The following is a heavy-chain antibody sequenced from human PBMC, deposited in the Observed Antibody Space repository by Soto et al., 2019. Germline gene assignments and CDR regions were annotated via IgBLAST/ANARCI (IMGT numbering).Heavy chain of an antibody. CDR3: ARSNYDILTGYYYYMDV. CDR1: GGTFSSYT. J-gene: IGHJ6*03. CDR2: IIPILGIA. D-gene: IGHD3-9*01. Sequence: QVQLVQSGAEVKKPGSSVKVSCKASGGTFSSYTISWVRQAPGQGLEWMLRIIPILGIANYAQKFQCRFTITANKSTSTVYMELRRLRSDDTAVYYCARSNYDILTGYYYYMDVWGKGTTVTVSS. V-gene: IGHV1-69*02.